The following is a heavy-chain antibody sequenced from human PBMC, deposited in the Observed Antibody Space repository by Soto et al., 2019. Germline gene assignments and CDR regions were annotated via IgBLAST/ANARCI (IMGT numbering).Heavy chain of an antibody. CDR2: INHGGST. J-gene: IGHJ6*02. CDR3: ARDRNYYGLDV. V-gene: IGHV4-34*01. Sequence: QVQLQQWGAGLLKPSETLSLTCAVYGGSFTSYYWTYIRQTPGKGPEWIGEINHGGSTNYNPSLKSRVTISVDKSKNTFSLRLSSVTAADTAVYYCARDRNYYGLDVWGQGTTVTVSS. CDR1: GGSFTSYY.